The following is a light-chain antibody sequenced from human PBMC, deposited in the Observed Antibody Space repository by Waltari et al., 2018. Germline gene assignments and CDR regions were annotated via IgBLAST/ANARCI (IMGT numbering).Light chain of an antibody. CDR3: QQYNDWPSWT. J-gene: IGKJ1*01. CDR2: GAS. Sequence: EIVMTQSPATLSVSPGERAALSCRTSQTIRSDLAWYQQRPGQAPRLLIYGASTRATGVPAGFSGSGSGTEFTLTISSLQSEDFAVYYCQQYNDWPSWTFGQGTKVEIK. V-gene: IGKV3-15*01. CDR1: QTIRSD.